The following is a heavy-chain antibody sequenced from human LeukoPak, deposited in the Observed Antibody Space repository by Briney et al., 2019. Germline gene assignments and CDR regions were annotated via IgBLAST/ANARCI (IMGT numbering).Heavy chain of an antibody. Sequence: ASVKVSCTASGYTFTSYGISWVRQATGQGLEWMGWISAYNGNTNYAQKLQGRVTMTTDTSTSTAYMELRSLRSDDTAVYYCASISSGWYKNWFDPWGQGTLVTVSS. CDR2: ISAYNGNT. J-gene: IGHJ5*02. V-gene: IGHV1-18*01. D-gene: IGHD6-19*01. CDR3: ASISSGWYKNWFDP. CDR1: GYTFTSYG.